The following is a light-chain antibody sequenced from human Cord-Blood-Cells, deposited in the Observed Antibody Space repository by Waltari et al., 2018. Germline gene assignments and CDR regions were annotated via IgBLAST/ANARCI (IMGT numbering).Light chain of an antibody. CDR2: GKN. Sequence: SSELTQDPAVSVALGQTVRITCQADSLRSYYASWYQQKPGQAPVLVIYGKNNRPSGIPDRFSGSSSGNTASLTITGAQAEDEADYYCNSRDSSGNHLVVFGGGTKLTVL. CDR3: NSRDSSGNHLVV. J-gene: IGLJ2*01. CDR1: SLRSYY. V-gene: IGLV3-19*01.